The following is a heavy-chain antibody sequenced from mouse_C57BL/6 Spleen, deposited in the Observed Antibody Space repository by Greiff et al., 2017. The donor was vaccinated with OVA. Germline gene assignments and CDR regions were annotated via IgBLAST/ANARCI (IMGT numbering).Heavy chain of an antibody. CDR3: AAYYSNYDY. D-gene: IGHD2-5*01. CDR2: ISYDGSN. V-gene: IGHV3-6*01. J-gene: IGHJ2*01. Sequence: EVHLVESGPGLVKPSQSLSLTCSVTGYSITSGYYWNWIRQFPGNKLEWMGYISYDGSNNYNPSLKNRISITRDTAKNQFFLKLNSVTTEDTATYYCAAYYSNYDYWGQGTTLTVSA. CDR1: GYSITSGYY.